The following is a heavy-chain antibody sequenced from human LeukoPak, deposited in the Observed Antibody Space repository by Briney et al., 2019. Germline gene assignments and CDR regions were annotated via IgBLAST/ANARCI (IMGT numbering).Heavy chain of an antibody. D-gene: IGHD5-12*01. CDR1: GFTFSSYS. Sequence: PGGSLRLSCAASGFTFSSYSMNWVRQAPGKGLEWVSYISSTNGYIYYADSVRGRFTISRDNAKNSLSLQMNSLRAEDTAVYYCARGPSGYHNTGGQGTLVTVSS. J-gene: IGHJ4*02. CDR2: ISSTNGYI. V-gene: IGHV3-21*01. CDR3: ARGPSGYHNT.